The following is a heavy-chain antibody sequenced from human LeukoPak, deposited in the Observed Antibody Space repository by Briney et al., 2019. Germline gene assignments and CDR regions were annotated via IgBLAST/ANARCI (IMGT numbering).Heavy chain of an antibody. CDR1: GGSISSSY. CDR3: ARDSGRAYCGGDCENSFDP. D-gene: IGHD2-21*02. V-gene: IGHV4-59*01. Sequence: SETLSLTCTVSGGSISSSYCSWIRQLPGKGLEWIGYIYYSGSANYNPSLKSRVTISVDTSKNQVSLKLSSVNAADTAVYYCARDSGRAYCGGDCENSFDPWGQGTLVTVSS. J-gene: IGHJ5*02. CDR2: IYYSGSA.